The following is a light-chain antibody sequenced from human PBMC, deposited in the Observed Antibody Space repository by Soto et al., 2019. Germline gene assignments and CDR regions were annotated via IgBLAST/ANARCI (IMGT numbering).Light chain of an antibody. J-gene: IGKJ4*01. CDR2: WAS. V-gene: IGKV4-1*01. CDR3: QQYYSNPLT. Sequence: DIVMTQSPDALAVSLGERATINCKSSQRGLYSSNNKNYLAWYQQKPGQPPKLLIYWASTRESGVPDRFSGSGSGTDFTLTISSLQAEDVAVYYCQQYYSNPLTFGGGTKVDIK. CDR1: QRGLYSSNNKNY.